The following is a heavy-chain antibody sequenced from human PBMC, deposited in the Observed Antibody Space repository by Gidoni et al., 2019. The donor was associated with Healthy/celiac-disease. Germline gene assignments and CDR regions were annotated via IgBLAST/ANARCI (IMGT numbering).Heavy chain of an antibody. J-gene: IGHJ4*02. Sequence: EVQLVGSGGGLVKTGGSLRLSCAASGVTFSSYSMNWVRQAPGKGLEWVSSISSSRSYIYYADSVKGRFTISRDNAKNSLYLQMNSLRAEDTAVYYCARGVGTMIVVANDYWGQGTLVTVSS. V-gene: IGHV3-21*01. D-gene: IGHD3-22*01. CDR3: ARGVGTMIVVANDY. CDR2: ISSSRSYI. CDR1: GVTFSSYS.